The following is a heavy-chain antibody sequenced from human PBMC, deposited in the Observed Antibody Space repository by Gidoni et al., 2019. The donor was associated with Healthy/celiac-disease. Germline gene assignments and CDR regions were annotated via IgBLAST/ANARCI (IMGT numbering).Heavy chain of an antibody. D-gene: IGHD5-12*01. Sequence: EVQLLESGGGLVQPGGSLRLSCAASGFPFSSYAMSWVRQAPGKGLGWVSAISGSGGSTYYADSVKGRFTISRDNSKNTLYLQMNSLRAEDTAVYYCAKKHDGYNFFDYWGQGTLVTVSS. CDR2: ISGSGGST. CDR3: AKKHDGYNFFDY. V-gene: IGHV3-23*01. CDR1: GFPFSSYA. J-gene: IGHJ4*02.